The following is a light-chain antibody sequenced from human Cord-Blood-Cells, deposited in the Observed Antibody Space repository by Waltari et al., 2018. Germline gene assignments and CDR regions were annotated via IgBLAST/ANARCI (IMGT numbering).Light chain of an antibody. V-gene: IGKV1-39*01. J-gene: IGKJ3*01. Sequence: DIQMTQSPSSLSASVGDRVTITCRASQSISSYLNWYQQKPGKAPKLLSYAASSLQSGGPSRFSCSGSGTDFTLTISSLQPEDFATYYCQQSYSTPFTFGPGTKVDIK. CDR2: AAS. CDR1: QSISSY. CDR3: QQSYSTPFT.